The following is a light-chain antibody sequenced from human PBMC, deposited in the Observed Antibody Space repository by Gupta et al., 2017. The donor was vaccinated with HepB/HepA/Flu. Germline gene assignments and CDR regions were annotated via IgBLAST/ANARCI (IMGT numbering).Light chain of an antibody. CDR2: GSS. CDR3: QQYSGSPPEIT. Sequence: EFVSTQSPGPLCLSPGGRATLSCRSSQSVDSSYLDWYQQKPGQPPRFLIYGSSRRATGIPDRFSGRGSGTDFTLTITRLEPEDVEVDYCQQYSGSPPEITFGPGTKVEIK. J-gene: IGKJ3*01. V-gene: IGKV3-20*01. CDR1: QSVDSSY.